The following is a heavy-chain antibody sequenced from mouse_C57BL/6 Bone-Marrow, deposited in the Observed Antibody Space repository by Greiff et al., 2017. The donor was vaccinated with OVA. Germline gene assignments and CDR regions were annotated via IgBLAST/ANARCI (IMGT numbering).Heavy chain of an antibody. V-gene: IGHV5-6*01. CDR3: ARRTYYSKGYFDY. Sequence: EVHLVESGGDLVKPGGSLKLSCAASGFTFSSYGMSWVRQTPDKRLEWVATISSGGSYTYYPDSVKGRFTISRDNAKNTLYLQMSSLKSEDTAMYYCARRTYYSKGYFDYWGQGTTLTVSS. J-gene: IGHJ2*01. CDR2: ISSGGSYT. CDR1: GFTFSSYG. D-gene: IGHD2-5*01.